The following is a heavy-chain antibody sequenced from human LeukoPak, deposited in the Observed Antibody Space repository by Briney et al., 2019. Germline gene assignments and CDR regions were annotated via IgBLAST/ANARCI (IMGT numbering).Heavy chain of an antibody. CDR1: GYTFTSYY. V-gene: IGHV1-2*02. Sequence: GASVKVSCKASGYTFTSYYMHWVRQAPGQGLEWMGWINPNSGGTNYAQKFQGRVTMTRDTSISTAYMELSRLRSDDTAVYYCVRARVLTIAARCFDPWGQGTLVTVSS. D-gene: IGHD6-6*01. J-gene: IGHJ5*02. CDR3: VRARVLTIAARCFDP. CDR2: INPNSGGT.